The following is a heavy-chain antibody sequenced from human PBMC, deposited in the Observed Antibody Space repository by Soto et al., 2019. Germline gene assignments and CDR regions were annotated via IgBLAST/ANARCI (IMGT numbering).Heavy chain of an antibody. CDR3: ARGLFSSGWYSYFDP. CDR2: ISQSGFT. CDR1: TESLRGYY. J-gene: IGHJ5*02. V-gene: IGHV4-34*01. D-gene: IGHD6-19*01. Sequence: QVQLQQRGAGLLRPSETLSLTCAVSTESLRGYYWTWIRQSPGKGLEWIGEISQSGFTNYKPSLESRVTLSVDTSTSEFSLHLTSMTAADTALYYCARGLFSSGWYSYFDPWGQGTPVTVSS.